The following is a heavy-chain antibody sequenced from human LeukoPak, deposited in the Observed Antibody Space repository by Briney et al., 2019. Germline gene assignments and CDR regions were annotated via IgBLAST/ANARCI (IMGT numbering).Heavy chain of an antibody. D-gene: IGHD3-22*01. V-gene: IGHV4-59*01. CDR1: GASINNYY. CDR2: IYSTGDT. J-gene: IGHJ4*03. CDR3: ARGSRVYDRSGFHTWHDY. Sequence: SETLSLTCTVSGASINNYYWSWVRQPPLKGLEWIGYIYSTGDTSYNPSPESRVSISMDTSKNHFSLEITSVTAADTAVYYCARGSRVYDRSGFHTWHDYWGHGTLVTVSS.